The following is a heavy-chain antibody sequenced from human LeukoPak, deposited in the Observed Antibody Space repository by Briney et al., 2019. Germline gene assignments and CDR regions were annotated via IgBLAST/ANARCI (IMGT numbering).Heavy chain of an antibody. J-gene: IGHJ4*02. Sequence: GDSLKISCKASGYRFTSYWIGWVRQMPGKGLEWMGVIHPGEYERRYSPSFEGQVTISADKSISTAYMQWSSLKASDTAMYYCARRDGSGSPHFDYWGQGTLVTVSS. CDR1: GYRFTSYW. CDR2: IHPGEYER. CDR3: ARRDGSGSPHFDY. V-gene: IGHV5-51*01. D-gene: IGHD3-10*01.